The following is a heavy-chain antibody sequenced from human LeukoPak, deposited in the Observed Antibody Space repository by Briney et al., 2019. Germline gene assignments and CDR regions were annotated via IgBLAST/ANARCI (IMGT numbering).Heavy chain of an antibody. V-gene: IGHV1-8*03. J-gene: IGHJ4*02. D-gene: IGHD3-3*01. Sequence: ASVKVSCKASGYTFTSYDINWVRQAPGQGLEWMGWMNANSGNTGYAQKFQGRVTITRNTSISTAYMELSSLRSEDTAVYYCARGLLRFLEWLTNLHYFDYWGQGTLVTVSS. CDR3: ARGLLRFLEWLTNLHYFDY. CDR1: GYTFTSYD. CDR2: MNANSGNT.